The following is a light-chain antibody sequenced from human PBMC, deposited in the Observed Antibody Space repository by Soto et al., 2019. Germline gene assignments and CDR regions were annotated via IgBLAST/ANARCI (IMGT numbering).Light chain of an antibody. V-gene: IGKV3-20*01. CDR1: QSVNSNY. J-gene: IGKJ1*01. CDR2: GAS. CDR3: QQYGSSPPT. Sequence: EIVLTQSPGTLSLSPGERATLSCRASQSVNSNYLAWYRRKPGQAPSLLIYGASTRAPGIPGRFSGSGSGTDFTLTITRLEPEDFAVYYCQQYGSSPPTFGQGTKEEIK.